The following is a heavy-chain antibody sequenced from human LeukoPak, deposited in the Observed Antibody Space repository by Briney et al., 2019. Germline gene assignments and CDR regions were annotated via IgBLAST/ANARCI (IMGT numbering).Heavy chain of an antibody. J-gene: IGHJ4*02. CDR1: GFTFSSYG. CDR2: ISGSGGST. V-gene: IGHV3-23*01. CDR3: AKDSGYYQPYFDY. Sequence: GGSLRLSCAASGFTFSSYGMSWVRQAPGKGLEWVSVISGSGGSTYYADSVKGRFTISRDNSKNTVYLQVNSLRAEDTAVYYCAKDSGYYQPYFDYWGQGTLVTVSS. D-gene: IGHD3-22*01.